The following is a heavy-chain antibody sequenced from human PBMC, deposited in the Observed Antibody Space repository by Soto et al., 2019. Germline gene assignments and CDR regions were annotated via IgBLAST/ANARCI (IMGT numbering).Heavy chain of an antibody. Sequence: SETLSISCTVSGGSIGSGGYYWSWIRQHPGKGLEWIGYIYYSGSTYYNPSLKSRVTISVDTSKNQFSLKLSSVTAADTAVYYCASGYCSSTSCISPSPFYYYYYMDVWGKGTTVTVSS. D-gene: IGHD2-2*01. V-gene: IGHV4-31*03. CDR3: ASGYCSSTSCISPSPFYYYYYMDV. CDR2: IYYSGST. CDR1: GGSIGSGGYY. J-gene: IGHJ6*03.